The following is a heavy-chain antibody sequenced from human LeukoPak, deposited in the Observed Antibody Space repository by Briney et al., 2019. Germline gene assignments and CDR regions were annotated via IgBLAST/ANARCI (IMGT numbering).Heavy chain of an antibody. Sequence: SVKVSCKASGGTFSSYAISWVRQAPGQGLEWMGGIIPIFGTANYAQKFQGRVTITADESTSTAHMELSSLRSEDTAVYYCTREMATINTFDYWGQGTLVTVSS. V-gene: IGHV1-69*13. CDR1: GGTFSSYA. CDR3: TREMATINTFDY. CDR2: IIPIFGTA. J-gene: IGHJ4*02. D-gene: IGHD5-24*01.